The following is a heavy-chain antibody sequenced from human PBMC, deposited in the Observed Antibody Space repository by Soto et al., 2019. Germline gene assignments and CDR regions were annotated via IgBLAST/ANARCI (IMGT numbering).Heavy chain of an antibody. Sequence: GGSLRLSCAASGFTFSSYSMNWVRQAPGKGLEWVSSISSSSSYIYYADSVKGRFTISRDNAKNSLYLQMNSLRAEDTAVYYCARKRSYGDYFNDAFDIWGQGTMVTVSS. CDR3: ARKRSYGDYFNDAFDI. J-gene: IGHJ3*02. CDR1: GFTFSSYS. V-gene: IGHV3-21*01. D-gene: IGHD4-17*01. CDR2: ISSSSSYI.